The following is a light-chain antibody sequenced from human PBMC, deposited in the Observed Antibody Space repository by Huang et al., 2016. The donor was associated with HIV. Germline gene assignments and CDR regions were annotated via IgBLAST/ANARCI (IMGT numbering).Light chain of an antibody. J-gene: IGKJ4*01. Sequence: EIVLTQSPATLSFSPGERATLSCRTSQSVSSYLAWYQQKPGQAPRLLIYDASDRAAGSPARFSGSGSGTDFTLTISSREPEDYAVYYCQQRSNWPLTFGGGTKVEIK. V-gene: IGKV3-11*01. CDR1: QSVSSY. CDR3: QQRSNWPLT. CDR2: DAS.